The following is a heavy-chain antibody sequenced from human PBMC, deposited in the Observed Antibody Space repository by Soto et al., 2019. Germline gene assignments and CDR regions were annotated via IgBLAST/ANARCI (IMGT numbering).Heavy chain of an antibody. CDR3: ARGLDGYNS. CDR1: GGSFSGYY. CDR2: INHSGST. V-gene: IGHV4-34*01. D-gene: IGHD5-12*01. Sequence: SETLSLTCAVYGGSFSGYYWSWIRQPPGKGLEWIGEINHSGSTNYNPSLKSRVTISVDTSKNQFSLKLSSVTAADTAVYYCARGLDGYNSWGQGTLVTVSS. J-gene: IGHJ4*02.